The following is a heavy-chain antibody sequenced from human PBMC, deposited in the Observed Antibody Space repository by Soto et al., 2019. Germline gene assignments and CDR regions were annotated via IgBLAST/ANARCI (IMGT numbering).Heavy chain of an antibody. D-gene: IGHD3-10*01. J-gene: IGHJ5*02. CDR3: ARALTRITANWFDP. V-gene: IGHV1-3*05. CDR2: INAGNGNT. Sequence: QVQLVQSGAEEKKPGASVKVSCKASGYTFTSYAMHWVRQAPGQRLEWMGWINAGNGNTKYSQKFQGRVTITRDTSARTEYMELSSLRSEDTAVYYCARALTRITANWFDPWGQGTLVNVSS. CDR1: GYTFTSYA.